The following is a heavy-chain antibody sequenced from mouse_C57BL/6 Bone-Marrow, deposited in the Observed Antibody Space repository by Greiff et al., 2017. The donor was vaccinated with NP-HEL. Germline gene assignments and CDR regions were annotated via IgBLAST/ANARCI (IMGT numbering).Heavy chain of an antibody. CDR2: IYPRRGNT. V-gene: IGHV1-81*01. CDR1: GYTFTSYG. CDR3: AGYYYGSSSHWYFDV. J-gene: IGHJ1*03. D-gene: IGHD1-1*01. Sequence: VKLQESGAELARPGASVKLSCKASGYTFTSYGISWVKQRTGQGLEWIGEIYPRRGNTYYNEKFKGKATLTADKSSSTAYMELRSLTSEDSAVYFCAGYYYGSSSHWYFDVWGTGTTVTVSS.